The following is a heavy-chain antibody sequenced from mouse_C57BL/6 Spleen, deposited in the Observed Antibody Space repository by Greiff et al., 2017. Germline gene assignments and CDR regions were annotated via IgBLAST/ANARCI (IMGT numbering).Heavy chain of an antibody. J-gene: IGHJ1*03. D-gene: IGHD4-1*01. CDR3: ARYRANWDWYFDV. Sequence: EVNLVESGGGLVQPGGSLSLSCAASGFTFTDYYMSWVRQPPGKALEWLGFIRNKANGYTTEYSASVKGRFTISRDNSQSILYLQMNALRAEDSATYYCARYRANWDWYFDVWGTGTTVTVSS. CDR2: IRNKANGYTT. CDR1: GFTFTDYY. V-gene: IGHV7-3*01.